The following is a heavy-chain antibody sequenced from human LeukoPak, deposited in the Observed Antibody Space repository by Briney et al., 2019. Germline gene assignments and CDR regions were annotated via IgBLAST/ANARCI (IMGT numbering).Heavy chain of an antibody. CDR1: GYTFTGYY. V-gene: IGHV1-2*02. CDR2: INPNSGGT. D-gene: IGHD2-2*01. CDR3: ARGMGVLVPAATWFDP. J-gene: IGHJ5*02. Sequence: ASVKVSFKASGYTFTGYYMHWVRQAPGQGLEWMGWINPNSGGTNYAQKFQGRVTMTRDTSISTAYMDLSRLRSDDTAVYYCARGMGVLVPAATWFDPWGQGTLVTVSS.